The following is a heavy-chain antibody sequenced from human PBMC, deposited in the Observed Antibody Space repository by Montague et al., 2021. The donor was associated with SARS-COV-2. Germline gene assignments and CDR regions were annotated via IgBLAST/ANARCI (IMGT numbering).Heavy chain of an antibody. J-gene: IGHJ6*02. D-gene: IGHD2-2*01. V-gene: IGHV6-1*01. CDR2: TYYRSQWYE. CDR3: ARGAYHDLYYYYHGMDV. CDR1: GDSVSSKSAA. Sequence: CAISGDSVSSKSAARNWIRQSPSRDLERLVRTYYRSQWYEDYAVSVEGRITIKPDTSKNQFSLHLESVSPDGTALYYCARGAYHDLYYYYHGMDVWGRGTTVSVSS.